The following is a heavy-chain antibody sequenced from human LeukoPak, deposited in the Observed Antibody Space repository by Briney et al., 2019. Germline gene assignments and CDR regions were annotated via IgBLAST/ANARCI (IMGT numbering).Heavy chain of an antibody. CDR2: IYHSGST. CDR3: ARAEYSYGLGY. J-gene: IGHJ4*02. Sequence: SETLSLTCAVSGGSISSSNWWSWVRQPPGKGLEWIGEIYHSGSTNYNPSLKSRVTISVDSSKNQFSLKLSSVTAADTAVYYCARAEYSYGLGYWGQGTLVTVSS. CDR1: GGSISSSNW. V-gene: IGHV4-4*02. D-gene: IGHD5-18*01.